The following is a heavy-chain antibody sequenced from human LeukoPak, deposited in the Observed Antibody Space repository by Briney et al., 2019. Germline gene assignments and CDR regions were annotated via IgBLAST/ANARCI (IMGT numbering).Heavy chain of an antibody. Sequence: PSETLSLTCTVSGGSISSSSYYWGWIRQPPGKGLEWIGRLYNGGDTNYSPSLRSRVTMPVDTSKNQFSLKLKSVTAADTAVYYCARGVEASGVGFYAFDIWGQGTMVTVSS. D-gene: IGHD6-13*01. CDR2: LYNGGDT. CDR1: GGSISSSSYY. V-gene: IGHV4-39*07. J-gene: IGHJ3*02. CDR3: ARGVEASGVGFYAFDI.